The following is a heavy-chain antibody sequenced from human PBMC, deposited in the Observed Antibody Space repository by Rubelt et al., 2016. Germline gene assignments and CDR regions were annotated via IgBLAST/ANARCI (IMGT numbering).Heavy chain of an antibody. J-gene: IGHJ1*01. CDR2: IRYDGSNK. Sequence: QVQLVESGGGVVQPGGSLRLSCAASGFTFSSYGMHWVRQAPGKGLEWVAFIRYDGSNKYYADSVKGRFTISMDNSKNTLYLQMNSLRAEDTAVYYCAKPARLDYGINAEYFQHWGQGTPVTVSS. D-gene: IGHD4-17*01. CDR3: AKPARLDYGINAEYFQH. V-gene: IGHV3-30*02. CDR1: GFTFSSYG.